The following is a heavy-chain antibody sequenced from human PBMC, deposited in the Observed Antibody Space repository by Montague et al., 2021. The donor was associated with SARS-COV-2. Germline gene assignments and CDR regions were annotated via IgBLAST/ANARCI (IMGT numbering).Heavy chain of an antibody. CDR3: VRYSGWFYFDF. V-gene: IGHV6-1*01. D-gene: IGHD6-19*01. Sequence: CAISGDSVAENRGASGENTHSPQRDVEWVGSTYYKTKWYSDYAPSVRGRLTVNPDASKNEFSLELNYVTPEDTAVYYCVRYSGWFYFDFWGQGTLVTVSS. CDR2: TYYKTKWYS. J-gene: IGHJ4*02. CDR1: GDSVAENRGA.